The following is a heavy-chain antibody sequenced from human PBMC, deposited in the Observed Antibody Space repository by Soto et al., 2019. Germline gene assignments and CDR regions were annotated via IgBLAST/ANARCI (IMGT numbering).Heavy chain of an antibody. Sequence: QVQLVQSGAEVKKPGSSVKVSCKASGGTFSSYAISWVRQAPGQGLEWMGGVIPILGTANYAQKFQGRVTITPDKSTSTAYMELSSLRSEDTALYYCASLSTVVRPGWFDPWGQGTLVTVSS. CDR1: GGTFSSYA. D-gene: IGHD2-15*01. J-gene: IGHJ5*02. CDR3: ASLSTVVRPGWFDP. V-gene: IGHV1-69*06. CDR2: VIPILGTA.